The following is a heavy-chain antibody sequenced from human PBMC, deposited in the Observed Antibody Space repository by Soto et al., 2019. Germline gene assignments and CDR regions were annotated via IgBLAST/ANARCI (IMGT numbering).Heavy chain of an antibody. J-gene: IGHJ6*02. D-gene: IGHD3-3*01. CDR1: GFTFSSYA. CDR2: ISYDGSNE. CDR3: ARDKNDEFWSGYYRVGYYYYGMDG. V-gene: IGHV3-30-3*01. Sequence: QVQLVESGGGVVQPGRSLRLSCAASGFTFSSYAMHWVRQAPGKGLEWVAVISYDGSNEYYADYVKGRFTISRDNSKNTLYLQMNSLRAEDTAVYYCARDKNDEFWSGYYRVGYYYYGMDGWGQGTTVTVSS.